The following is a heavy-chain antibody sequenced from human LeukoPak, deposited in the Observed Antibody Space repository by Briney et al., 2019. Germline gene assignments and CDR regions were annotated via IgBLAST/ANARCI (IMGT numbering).Heavy chain of an antibody. Sequence: SETLSLTCADYGGSFRGYYWSWIRQPPGKGLEWIGEINHSGSTNYNPSLKSRVTISVDTSKNQFSLKLSSVTAADTAVYYCARGRGRSGYQHAFDIWGQGTMVTVSS. V-gene: IGHV4-34*01. CDR2: INHSGST. CDR1: GGSFRGYY. J-gene: IGHJ3*02. D-gene: IGHD6-25*01. CDR3: ARGRGRSGYQHAFDI.